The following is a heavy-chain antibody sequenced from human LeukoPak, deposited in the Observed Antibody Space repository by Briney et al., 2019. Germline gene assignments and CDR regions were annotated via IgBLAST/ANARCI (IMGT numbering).Heavy chain of an antibody. J-gene: IGHJ5*02. Sequence: GSLRLSCAASGFTFSSYAMSWVRQPPGKGLEWIGELNHSGSTNYNPSLKSRVTISEDTSKNQFSLKLSSVTAADTAVYYCARQGLGINWFDPWGQGTLVTVSS. CDR1: GFTFSSYA. CDR2: LNHSGST. V-gene: IGHV4-34*01. CDR3: ARQGLGINWFDP. D-gene: IGHD1-14*01.